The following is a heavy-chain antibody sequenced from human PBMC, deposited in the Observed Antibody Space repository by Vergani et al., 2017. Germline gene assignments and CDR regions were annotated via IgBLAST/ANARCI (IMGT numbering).Heavy chain of an antibody. CDR3: ARWSSGGDY. V-gene: IGHV4-59*02. CDR2: VSFRGDT. CDR1: GASVNSYY. Sequence: QVKLQESGPGLVKPSETLSLTCTVSGASVNSYYWSWIRQPPGKGLEWMGYVSFRGDTLYDPSVKGRMTISLNTSSNQFSLYLTSVTAADTAMYYCARWSSGGDYWGQGILVTVSA. J-gene: IGHJ4*02. D-gene: IGHD3-16*01.